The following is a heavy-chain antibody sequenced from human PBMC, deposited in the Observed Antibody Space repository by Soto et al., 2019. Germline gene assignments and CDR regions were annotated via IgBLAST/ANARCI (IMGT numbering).Heavy chain of an antibody. CDR2: IKQDGSEK. D-gene: IGHD6-13*01. J-gene: IGHJ4*02. CDR1: GFTFSSYW. Sequence: PGGSLRLSCAASGFTFSSYWMSRVRQAPGKGLEWVASIKQDGSEKYYVDSVKGRFTISRDNAKNSLYLQMNSLRAEDTAVYYCARVRSSRRYYWGQGTLVTVYS. CDR3: ARVRSSRRYY. V-gene: IGHV3-7*01.